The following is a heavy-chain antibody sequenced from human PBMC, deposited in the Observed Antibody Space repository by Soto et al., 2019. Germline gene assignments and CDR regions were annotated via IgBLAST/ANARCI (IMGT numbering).Heavy chain of an antibody. D-gene: IGHD2-2*03. CDR3: ARGGLLGIVLVPAAISWFDP. V-gene: IGHV4-30-4*01. CDR1: GGSISSGDYY. CDR2: IYYSGST. Sequence: PSETLSLTCTVSGGSISSGDYYWSWIRQPPGKGMDWIGFIYYSGSTYYNPFPKSRVTISVDTSKNQFSLKLSSVTAADTAVYYCARGGLLGIVLVPAAISWFDPWGQGTLVTVSS. J-gene: IGHJ5*02.